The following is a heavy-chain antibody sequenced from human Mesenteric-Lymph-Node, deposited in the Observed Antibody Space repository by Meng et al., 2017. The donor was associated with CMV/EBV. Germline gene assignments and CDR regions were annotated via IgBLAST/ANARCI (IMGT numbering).Heavy chain of an antibody. Sequence: SGFSVSTSGVGVGWIRQPPGRALEWLALIFWDDVKRYNPSLKDRLTVTKDTSRNHVVLTLTRVDPVDTATYYCVHTSVTSVTTLFDFWGRGAPVTVSS. CDR2: IFWDDVK. CDR1: GFSVSTSGVG. V-gene: IGHV2-5*02. CDR3: VHTSVTSVTTLFDF. D-gene: IGHD4-17*01. J-gene: IGHJ4*02.